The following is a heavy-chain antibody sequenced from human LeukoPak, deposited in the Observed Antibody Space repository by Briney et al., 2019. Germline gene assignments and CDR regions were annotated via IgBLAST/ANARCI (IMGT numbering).Heavy chain of an antibody. D-gene: IGHD2-21*01. CDR2: IQNDASTE. CDR3: ARELSQIVWGGLDY. CDR1: GFIFSHYG. V-gene: IGHV3-33*05. J-gene: IGHJ4*02. Sequence: GGSLRLYCAASGFIFSHYGMHWVRQAPGKGLEWVAVIQNDASTENFADSVKGRFTISRDNSKNTVFLQMSSLRVEDTAVYYCARELSQIVWGGLDYGGQGTLVSVSS.